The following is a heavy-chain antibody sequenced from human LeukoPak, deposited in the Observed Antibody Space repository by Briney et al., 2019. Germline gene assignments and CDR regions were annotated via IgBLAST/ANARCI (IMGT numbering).Heavy chain of an antibody. Sequence: GASVKVSCKTSGYTFTNYYMHWVRQAPGQGLEWMGIINPSGGSTNYAQKFQGRVTMTRDTSTSTVYMELSSLRSEDTAVYYCARQIPSIAVPSSSLDYWGQGTLVTVSS. CDR1: GYTFTNYY. CDR2: INPSGGST. J-gene: IGHJ4*02. D-gene: IGHD6-19*01. V-gene: IGHV1-46*01. CDR3: ARQIPSIAVPSSSLDY.